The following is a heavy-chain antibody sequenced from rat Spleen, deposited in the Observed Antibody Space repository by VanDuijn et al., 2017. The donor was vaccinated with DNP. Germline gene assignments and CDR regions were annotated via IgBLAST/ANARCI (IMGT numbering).Heavy chain of an antibody. V-gene: IGHV5-7*01. J-gene: IGHJ4*01. D-gene: IGHD1-3*01. CDR1: GFIFSDYN. CDR3: ARDDYGSSGAMDA. CDR2: IHSDGSST. Sequence: EVRLVESGGALVQPGRSLKLSCAASGFIFSDYNMAWVRPTPKKGLEWVTTIHSDGSSTYYRNSVRGRFTFSRNNAESTLYLQMDSLTSEDSATYYCARDDYGSSGAMDAWGQGTSVTVSS.